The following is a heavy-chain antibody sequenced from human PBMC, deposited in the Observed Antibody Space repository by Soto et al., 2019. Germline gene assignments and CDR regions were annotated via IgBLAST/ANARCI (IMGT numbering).Heavy chain of an antibody. D-gene: IGHD3-3*01. CDR3: ARDASYYSLWSGYYPSRNGMDV. CDR1: GLTFSSFG. V-gene: IGHV3-33*01. J-gene: IGHJ6*02. Sequence: GGFLRLSCAASGLTFSSFGMPWVRQSPGKGLEGVSIGLYDVSIKSSGDSVKGRFTISRDNSRNTVYLHMNSLRADDTTVYYCARDASYYSLWSGYYPSRNGMDVWGQGTTVTVSS. CDR2: GLYDVSIK.